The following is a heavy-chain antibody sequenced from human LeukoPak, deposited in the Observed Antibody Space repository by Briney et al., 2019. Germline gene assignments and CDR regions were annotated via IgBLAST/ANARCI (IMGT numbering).Heavy chain of an antibody. J-gene: IGHJ6*03. Sequence: NPSETLSLTCTVSGGSISSRNGWSWVRQPPGKGLEWIGEIYLSGSTNYNPSLKSRVTISVDKSKNQFSLKLTSVTAADTAVYYCARANDYGDPLPRYMDVWGKGTTVTVYS. CDR1: GGSISSRNG. CDR2: IYLSGST. D-gene: IGHD4-17*01. CDR3: ARANDYGDPLPRYMDV. V-gene: IGHV4-4*02.